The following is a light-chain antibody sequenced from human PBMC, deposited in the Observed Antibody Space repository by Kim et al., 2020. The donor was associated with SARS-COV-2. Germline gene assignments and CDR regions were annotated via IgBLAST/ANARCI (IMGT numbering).Light chain of an antibody. J-gene: IGLJ3*02. CDR2: KNN. CDR1: NKGNKH. Sequence: VALGPSGKIVWGGWNKGNKHVHWYQQKPGQAPVTVIYKNNNLPSGIPERVAGSNSGNRATLTISRAKDGDEADYYCQVWDSNTAVFGGGTKLTVL. V-gene: IGLV3-9*01. CDR3: QVWDSNTAV.